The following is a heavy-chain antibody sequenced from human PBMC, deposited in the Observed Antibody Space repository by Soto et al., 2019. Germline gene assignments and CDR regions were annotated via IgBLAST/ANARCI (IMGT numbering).Heavy chain of an antibody. V-gene: IGHV3-53*02. Sequence: EVQLVETGGALIQPGGSLRLSCAASGFPVNATYLSWVRQAPGKGLEWLSVLYADGSTYYIDSGKGRFRISRDSSKNTLCLQMDSLRADDSALYFCARTAEGDTPRTHWYFDLWCRGTLVTVSS. CDR3: ARTAEGDTPRTHWYFDL. CDR1: GFPVNATY. D-gene: IGHD5-18*01. J-gene: IGHJ2*01. CDR2: LYADGST.